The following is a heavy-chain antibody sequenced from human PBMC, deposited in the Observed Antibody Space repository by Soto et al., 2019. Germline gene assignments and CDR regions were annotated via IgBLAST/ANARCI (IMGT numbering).Heavy chain of an antibody. J-gene: IGHJ4*02. CDR3: ARARYCSSTSCYWGYFDY. Sequence: ASVKVSCKASGYTFTGYYMHWVRQAPGQGLEWMGWINPNNGGTNYAQKFQGWVTMTRDTSASTAYMELSRLRSDDTAVYYCARARYCSSTSCYWGYFDYWGQGTLVTVSS. CDR2: INPNNGGT. V-gene: IGHV1-2*04. D-gene: IGHD2-2*01. CDR1: GYTFTGYY.